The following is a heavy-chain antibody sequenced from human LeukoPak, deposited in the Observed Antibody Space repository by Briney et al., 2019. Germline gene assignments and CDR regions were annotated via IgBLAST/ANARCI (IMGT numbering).Heavy chain of an antibody. CDR3: ARAYYDFWSSDY. V-gene: IGHV4-59*11. CDR2: IYHSGST. J-gene: IGHJ4*02. Sequence: SGTLSLTCTVSGGSMSGHYWSWIRQPPGKGLEWIGYIYHSGSTNYNPSLKSRVTISVDTSKNQFSLKLRSVTAADTAVYYRARAYYDFWSSDYWGQGTLVTVSS. D-gene: IGHD3-3*01. CDR1: GGSMSGHY.